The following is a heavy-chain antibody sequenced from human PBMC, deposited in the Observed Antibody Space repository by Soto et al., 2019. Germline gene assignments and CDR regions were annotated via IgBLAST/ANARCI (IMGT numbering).Heavy chain of an antibody. CDR1: GGSFSGYY. CDR3: ARNVAAVAGYVFDY. Sequence: SETLSLTCAVYGGSFSGYYWSWIRQPPGKGLEWIGEINHSGSTNYNPSLKSRVTISVDTSKNQFSLKLSSVTAADTAVYYCARNVAAVAGYVFDYWGQGTLVTVPS. D-gene: IGHD6-19*01. J-gene: IGHJ4*02. V-gene: IGHV4-34*01. CDR2: INHSGST.